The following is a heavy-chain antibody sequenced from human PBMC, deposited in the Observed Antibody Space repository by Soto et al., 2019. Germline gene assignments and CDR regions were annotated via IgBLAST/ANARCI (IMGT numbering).Heavy chain of an antibody. V-gene: IGHV1-18*04. CDR3: ARGWDTAMPNYYYGMDV. D-gene: IGHD5-18*01. J-gene: IGHJ6*02. Sequence: PSVKVSCKASGYTFTSYGISWVRQAPGQGLEWMGWISAYNGNTNYAQKLQGRVTMTTDTSTSTAYMELRSLRSDDTAVYYCARGWDTAMPNYYYGMDVWGQGTTVTVSS. CDR2: ISAYNGNT. CDR1: GYTFTSYG.